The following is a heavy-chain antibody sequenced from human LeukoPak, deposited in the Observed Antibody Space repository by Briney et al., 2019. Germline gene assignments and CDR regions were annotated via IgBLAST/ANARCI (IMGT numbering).Heavy chain of an antibody. CDR2: IKQDGSEK. CDR3: ARAWVARYSGYDGGDY. Sequence: GGSLRLSCAASGFTFSSYWMSWVRQAPGKGLEWVANIKQDGSEKYYVDSVKGRFTISRDNAKNSLYLQMNSLRAEDTAVYYCARAWVARYSGYDGGDYWGQGTLVTVSS. V-gene: IGHV3-7*01. D-gene: IGHD5-12*01. J-gene: IGHJ4*02. CDR1: GFTFSSYW.